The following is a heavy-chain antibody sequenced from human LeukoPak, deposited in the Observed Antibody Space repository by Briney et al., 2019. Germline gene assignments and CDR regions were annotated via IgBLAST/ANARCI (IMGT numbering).Heavy chain of an antibody. CDR2: IRYDGSNK. Sequence: GGSLRLSCVASGFTFSNYLMNWVRQAPGKGLEWVAFIRYDGSNKYYADSVKGRFTISRDNSKNTLYLQMNSLRAEDTAVYYCAKAGSYGSSPFDYWGQGTLVTVSS. CDR3: AKAGSYGSSPFDY. D-gene: IGHD1-26*01. CDR1: GFTFSNYL. V-gene: IGHV3-30*02. J-gene: IGHJ4*02.